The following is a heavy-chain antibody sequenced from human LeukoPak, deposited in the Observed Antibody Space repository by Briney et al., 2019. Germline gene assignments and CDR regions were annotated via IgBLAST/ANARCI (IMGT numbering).Heavy chain of an antibody. J-gene: IGHJ3*02. CDR3: ARDRTLTTMTPEAFDI. V-gene: IGHV4-4*02. Sequence: GSLRLSCAASGFTFSSYAMSWVRQAPGKGLEWIANIYHGGTTYDNPSLKSRLTISIDKSKNHFSLELRSVTAADTAVYYCARDRTLTTMTPEAFDIWGQGTMVTVSS. D-gene: IGHD4-17*01. CDR2: IYHGGTT. CDR1: GFTFSSYAM.